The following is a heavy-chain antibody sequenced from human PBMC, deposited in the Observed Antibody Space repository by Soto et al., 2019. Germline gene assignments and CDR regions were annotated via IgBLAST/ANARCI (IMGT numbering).Heavy chain of an antibody. V-gene: IGHV3-23*01. CDR1: QFIFSDYA. D-gene: IGHD2-15*01. Sequence: PGGSLRLSCAASQFIFSDYAMSWVRQAPGKGLEWVSAISGSGTNTFYAASVKGRFTISRDNSQNSLYLQMNSLRAEDTAVYYCAKEPCCSGRTCYSGAFDIWGQGTMVTVSS. J-gene: IGHJ3*02. CDR3: AKEPCCSGRTCYSGAFDI. CDR2: ISGSGTNT.